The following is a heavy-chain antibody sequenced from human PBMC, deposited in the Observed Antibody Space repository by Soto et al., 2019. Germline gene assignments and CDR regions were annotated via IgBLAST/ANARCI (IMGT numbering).Heavy chain of an antibody. CDR2: IYYSGST. Sequence: SETLSLTCTVSGGTISSGGYYWSWIRQHPGKGLEWIGYIYYSGSTYYNPSLKSRVTISVDTSKNQFSLKLSSVAAADTAVYYRARGPPEWLVWKYFDYWGQGTLVTVSS. CDR3: ARGPPEWLVWKYFDY. D-gene: IGHD6-19*01. CDR1: GGTISSGGYY. V-gene: IGHV4-31*03. J-gene: IGHJ4*02.